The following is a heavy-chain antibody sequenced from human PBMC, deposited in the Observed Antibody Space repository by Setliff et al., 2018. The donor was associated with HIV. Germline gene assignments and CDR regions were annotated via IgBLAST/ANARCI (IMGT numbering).Heavy chain of an antibody. D-gene: IGHD2-15*01. CDR3: ARRIQLRDSSGRSCWTFDI. J-gene: IGHJ3*02. V-gene: IGHV4-39*01. CDR1: GGSFNGYY. Sequence: PSETLSLTCAVYGGSFNGYYWGWIRQPPGKGLEWIATLHYYNPSLKSRVTISTDTSKNQFSLKLSSVTAADTAVYYCARRIQLRDSSGRSCWTFDIWGQGTMVTVSS. CDR2: LHY.